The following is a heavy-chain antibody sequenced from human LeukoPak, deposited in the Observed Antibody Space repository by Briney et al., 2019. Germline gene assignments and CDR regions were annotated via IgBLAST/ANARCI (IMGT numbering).Heavy chain of an antibody. CDR1: GFTFSSYT. D-gene: IGHD6-6*01. J-gene: IGHJ3*02. CDR2: ISGSGGIT. V-gene: IGHV3-23*01. CDR3: AKDSSSSFDAFDI. Sequence: GGSLRFSCAASGFTFSSYTMSWLRQAPGKGLEWVSAISGSGGITYYADSVKGRFTISRDNSKNTLYLRMNSLRAEDTAVYYCAKDSSSSFDAFDIWGQGTMVTVSS.